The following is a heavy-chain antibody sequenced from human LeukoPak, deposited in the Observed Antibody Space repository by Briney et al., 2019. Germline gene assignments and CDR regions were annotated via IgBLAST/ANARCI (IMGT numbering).Heavy chain of an antibody. J-gene: IGHJ3*02. Sequence: GGSLRLSCAASGFTFNNYAMSWVRQAPGKGLNWVSAISGSGGSTYYADSVKGRFTISRDNSKNTLYLQMNSLRAEDTAIYYYAKDATVTTTGNAFDIWGQGTMVTVSS. CDR2: ISGSGGST. CDR3: AKDATVTTTGNAFDI. CDR1: GFTFNNYA. V-gene: IGHV3-23*01. D-gene: IGHD4-17*01.